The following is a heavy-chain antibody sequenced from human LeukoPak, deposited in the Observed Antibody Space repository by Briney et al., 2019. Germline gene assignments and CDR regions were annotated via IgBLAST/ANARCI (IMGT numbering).Heavy chain of an antibody. Sequence: GASVKVSCKASGYTFTSYDINWVRQATGQGLEWMGWMNPNSGNTGYAQKFQGRVTITTDESTSTAYMELSSLRSEDTAVYYCARDPWTPYCGGDCYSYWGQGTLVTVSS. V-gene: IGHV1-8*01. J-gene: IGHJ4*02. CDR3: ARDPWTPYCGGDCYSY. CDR2: MNPNSGNT. D-gene: IGHD2-21*02. CDR1: GYTFTSYD.